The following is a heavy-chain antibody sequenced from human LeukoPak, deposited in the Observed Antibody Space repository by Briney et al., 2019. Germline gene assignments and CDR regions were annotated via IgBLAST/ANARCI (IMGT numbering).Heavy chain of an antibody. J-gene: IGHJ4*02. CDR2: IYYSGST. Sequence: PSETLSLTCTVSGGSISSYYWSWIRQPPGKGLEWIWYIYYSGSTNYNPSLKSRVTISVDTSKNQFSLKLSSVTAADTAVYYCARKQFRGYSYGFDYWGQGTLVTVSS. V-gene: IGHV4-59*01. CDR3: ARKQFRGYSYGFDY. CDR1: GGSISSYY. D-gene: IGHD5-18*01.